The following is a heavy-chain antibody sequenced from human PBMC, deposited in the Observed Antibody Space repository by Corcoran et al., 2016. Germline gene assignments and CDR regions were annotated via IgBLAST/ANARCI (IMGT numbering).Heavy chain of an antibody. V-gene: IGHV3-33*01. CDR3: ARIDCTGGSCRPYYYYGMDV. D-gene: IGHD2-15*01. CDR2: IWYDGSIK. J-gene: IGHJ6*02. Sequence: QVQLVESGGGVVQPGRSLTLSCAASGFTFNTYGMNWVRQAPGKGPEWVAVIWYDGSIKYYADSVKGRFTISRDNSKNTLYLQMNSLRAEDTALYYCARIDCTGGSCRPYYYYGMDVWGRGTTVTVSS. CDR1: GFTFNTYG.